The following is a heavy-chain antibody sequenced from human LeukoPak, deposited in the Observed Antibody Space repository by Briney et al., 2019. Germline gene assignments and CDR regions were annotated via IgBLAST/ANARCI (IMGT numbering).Heavy chain of an antibody. J-gene: IGHJ6*03. Sequence: SETLSLTCTVSGGSISSYYWSWIRQPPGKGLEWIGYIYYSGSTNYNPSLKSRVTISVDTSKNQVSLKLSSVTAADTAVYYCASRGYCSSTSCPPSSYYYYYMDVWGKGTTVTVSS. V-gene: IGHV4-59*01. CDR1: GGSISSYY. CDR3: ASRGYCSSTSCPPSSYYYYYMDV. CDR2: IYYSGST. D-gene: IGHD2-2*01.